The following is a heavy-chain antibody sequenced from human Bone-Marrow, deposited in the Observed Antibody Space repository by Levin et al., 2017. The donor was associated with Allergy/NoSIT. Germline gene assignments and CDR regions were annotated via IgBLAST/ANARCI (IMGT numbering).Heavy chain of an antibody. D-gene: IGHD3-16*02. CDR1: GFSFSNAW. J-gene: IGHJ3*02. CDR3: TTNGGVVINDAFNI. V-gene: IGHV3-15*01. Sequence: PGESLKISCAASGFSFSNAWMSWVRQTPGKGLEWVGRITSKIDGETTDYAAPVKGRFTISRDDSKNTLYLQMNSLKTEDTAVYYCTTNGGVVINDAFNIWGQGTMVTVSS. CDR2: ITSKIDGETT.